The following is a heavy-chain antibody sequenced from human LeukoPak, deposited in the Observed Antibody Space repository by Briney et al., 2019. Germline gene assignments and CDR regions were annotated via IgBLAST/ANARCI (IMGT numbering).Heavy chain of an antibody. CDR3: AREPGTATGY. J-gene: IGHJ4*02. CDR1: GYSFTAYY. Sequence: ASVRVSCKASGYSFTAYYIHWVRQAPGQGLEWMGWINSNSGGTKCAPRFQGRVTLTRNTSLGTVYMEMSDLTSDDTAIYYCAREPGTATGYWGQGTLVAISS. D-gene: IGHD1-1*01. CDR2: INSNSGGT. V-gene: IGHV1-2*07.